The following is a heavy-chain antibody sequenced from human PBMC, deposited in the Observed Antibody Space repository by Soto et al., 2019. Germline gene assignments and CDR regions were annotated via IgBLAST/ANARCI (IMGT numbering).Heavy chain of an antibody. Sequence: QVQLVQSGADVKKPGASVKVSCKASGYTFSKFFIHWVRQAPGQGLEWLGFVHPGSGSANYAQKFQGRVSMNRDTSMSTVYLELSRLRSEDTAMYYCARDSEGTSSLTHYWGQGTLVTVSS. CDR3: ARDSEGTSSLTHY. CDR1: GYTFSKFF. D-gene: IGHD6-6*01. CDR2: VHPGSGSA. J-gene: IGHJ4*02. V-gene: IGHV1-46*01.